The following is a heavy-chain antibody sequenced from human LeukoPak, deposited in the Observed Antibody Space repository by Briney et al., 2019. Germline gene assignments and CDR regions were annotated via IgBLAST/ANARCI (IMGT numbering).Heavy chain of an antibody. CDR3: ARVVVPGWFDP. Sequence: SETLSLTCTVSGGSISSGSYYWSWIRQPAGKGLEWIGHIYTSGSTNYNPSLKSRVTISVDTSKNQFSLKLSSVTAADTAVYYCARVVVPGWFDPWGQGTLVTVSS. D-gene: IGHD2-15*01. J-gene: IGHJ5*02. CDR1: GGSISSGSYY. V-gene: IGHV4-61*09. CDR2: IYTSGST.